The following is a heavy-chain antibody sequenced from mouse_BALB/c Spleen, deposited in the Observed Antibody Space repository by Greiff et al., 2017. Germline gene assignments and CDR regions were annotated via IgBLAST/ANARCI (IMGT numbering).Heavy chain of an antibody. CDR3: ARRDY. J-gene: IGHJ2*01. V-gene: IGHV1S135*01. Sequence: VHVKQSGPELMKPGASVKISCKASGYSFTSYYMHWVKQSHGKSLEWIGYIDPFNGGTSYNQKFKGKATLTVDTSSSTAYIQLSSLSSEDSAVYFCARRDYWGQGTTLTVSS. CDR1: GYSFTSYY. CDR2: IDPFNGGT.